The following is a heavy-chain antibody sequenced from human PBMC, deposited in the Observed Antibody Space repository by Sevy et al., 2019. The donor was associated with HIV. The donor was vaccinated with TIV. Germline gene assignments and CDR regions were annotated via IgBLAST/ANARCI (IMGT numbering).Heavy chain of an antibody. D-gene: IGHD5-18*01. CDR3: ARDKNSAMVTPFDF. J-gene: IGHJ4*02. CDR2: IKEDGKET. CDR1: GFTVSNYW. V-gene: IGHV3-7*03. Sequence: GGSLRLSCVASGFTVSNYWMNWVRQAPGMGLEWVAKIKEDGKETYYVDSVKGRFTTSRDNAKNSLYLQMTSLRAEDTAVYYCARDKNSAMVTPFDFWGQGTLVTVSS.